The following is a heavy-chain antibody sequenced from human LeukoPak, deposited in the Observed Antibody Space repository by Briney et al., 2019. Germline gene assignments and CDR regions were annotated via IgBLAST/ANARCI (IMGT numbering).Heavy chain of an antibody. J-gene: IGHJ6*03. D-gene: IGHD4-17*01. CDR3: AREGDDYGDYVDYYYYYYMDV. Sequence: GGSLRLSCAASGFTFSSYSMNWVCQAPGEGLEWVSYISSSGSTIYYADSVKGRFTISRDNAKNSLYLQMNSLRAEDTAVYYCAREGDDYGDYVDYYYYYYMDVWGKGTTVTISS. CDR2: ISSSGSTI. CDR1: GFTFSSYS. V-gene: IGHV3-48*04.